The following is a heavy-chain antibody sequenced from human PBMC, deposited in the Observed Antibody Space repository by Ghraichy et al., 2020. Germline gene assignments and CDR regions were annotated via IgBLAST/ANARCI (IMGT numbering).Heavy chain of an antibody. V-gene: IGHV3-15*01. D-gene: IGHD2-2*01. Sequence: GGSLRLSCAASGFTFSNAWMSWVRQAPGKGLEWVGRIKSKTDGGTTDYAAPVKGRFTISRDDSKKTLYLQMNSLKTEDTAVYYCTTALYCSSTSCHYYYGMDVWGQGTTVTVSS. J-gene: IGHJ6*02. CDR2: IKSKTDGGTT. CDR3: TTALYCSSTSCHYYYGMDV. CDR1: GFTFSNAW.